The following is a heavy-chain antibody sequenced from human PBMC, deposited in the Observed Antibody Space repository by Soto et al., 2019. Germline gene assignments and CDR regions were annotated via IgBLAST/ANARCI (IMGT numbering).Heavy chain of an antibody. CDR1: VFSFSADGVG. Sequence: HITLKESGPTLVKPTQTLTPTCIFSVFSFSADGVGVGWIRQPPGKTLEWLALIYWNDDTRHRPSLKRRLTITKDSSTNQVVLTMTHMHPLATATYCCAHAFSSTIWPNDAFDVLGQATLVTVSS. D-gene: IGHD2-2*01. CDR2: IYWNDDT. CDR3: AHAFSSTIWPNDAFDV. V-gene: IGHV2-5*01. J-gene: IGHJ3*01.